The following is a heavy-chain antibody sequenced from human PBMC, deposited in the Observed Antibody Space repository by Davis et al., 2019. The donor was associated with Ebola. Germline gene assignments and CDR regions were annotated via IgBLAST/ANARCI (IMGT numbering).Heavy chain of an antibody. CDR3: ARVSYYGSGRDHGMDV. V-gene: IGHV1-69*13. Sequence: SVKVSCKASGGTFSSYAISWVRQAPGQGLEWMGGIIPIFGTANYAQKFQGRVTITADESTSTAYMELSSLRSEDTAVYYCARVSYYGSGRDHGMDVWGQGTTVTVSS. CDR2: IIPIFGTA. CDR1: GGTFSSYA. D-gene: IGHD3-10*01. J-gene: IGHJ6*02.